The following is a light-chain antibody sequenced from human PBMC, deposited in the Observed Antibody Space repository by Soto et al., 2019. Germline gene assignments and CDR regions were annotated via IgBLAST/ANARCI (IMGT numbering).Light chain of an antibody. V-gene: IGLV2-23*02. CDR3: CSYAGSSTLAV. CDR1: SSDVGSYNL. CDR2: EVS. J-gene: IGLJ7*01. Sequence: QSALTQPASVSGAPGQSITISCTGTSSDVGSYNLVSWYQQHPTKAPKLIIDEVSARPSGVSNRFSGSKSDNTASLTISGLQAEDEADYYCCSYAGSSTLAVFGGGTQLTVL.